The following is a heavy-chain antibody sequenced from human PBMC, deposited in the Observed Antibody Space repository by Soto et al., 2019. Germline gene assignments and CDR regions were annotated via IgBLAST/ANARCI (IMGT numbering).Heavy chain of an antibody. CDR2: IYYSGST. Sequence: SETLSLTCTVSGGSISSYYWSWIRQPPGKGLEWIGYIYYSGSTNYTPSLKSRVTISVDTSKNQFSLKLSSVTPAHTAVYYCARLVTVTPFYYGMDVWGQGTTVTVSS. CDR3: ARLVTVTPFYYGMDV. V-gene: IGHV4-59*01. J-gene: IGHJ6*02. CDR1: GGSISSYY. D-gene: IGHD4-4*01.